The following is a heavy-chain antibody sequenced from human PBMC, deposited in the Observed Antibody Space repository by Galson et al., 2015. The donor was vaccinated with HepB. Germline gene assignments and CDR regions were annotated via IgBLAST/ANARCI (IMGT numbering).Heavy chain of an antibody. D-gene: IGHD3-9*01. Sequence: SVKVSCKASGYTFTSYGISWVRQAPGQGLEWMGWISAYNGNTNYAQKLQGRVTMTTDTSTSTAYMELRSLRSDDTAVYYCARDLYDILTGPYPHYYYYYMDVWGKGTTVTVSS. J-gene: IGHJ6*03. CDR2: ISAYNGNT. CDR3: ARDLYDILTGPYPHYYYYYMDV. CDR1: GYTFTSYG. V-gene: IGHV1-18*01.